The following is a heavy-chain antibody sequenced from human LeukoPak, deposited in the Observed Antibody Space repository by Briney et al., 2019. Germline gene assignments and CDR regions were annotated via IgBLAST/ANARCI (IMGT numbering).Heavy chain of an antibody. CDR1: GYTFTGYY. V-gene: IGHV1-2*02. CDR3: ARGFDILTGDLAVGY. J-gene: IGHJ4*02. D-gene: IGHD3-9*01. Sequence: ASVTVSCKASGYTFTGYYLHWVRQAPGQGLEWMGWINPNSGVTKYAQKFQGAVSMTRDTSISTAYMELSRLTYADTAVYYCARGFDILTGDLAVGYWGQGTLVTVSS. CDR2: INPNSGVT.